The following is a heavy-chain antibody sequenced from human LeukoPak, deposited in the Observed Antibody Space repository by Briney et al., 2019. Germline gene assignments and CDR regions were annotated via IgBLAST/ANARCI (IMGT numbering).Heavy chain of an antibody. J-gene: IGHJ4*02. CDR2: ISYDGSNK. V-gene: IGHV3-30-3*01. CDR3: ASEPQGYYYDSSGYFLY. D-gene: IGHD3-22*01. Sequence: PGGSLRLSCAASGFTFSSYAMSWVRQAPGKGLEWVAVISYDGSNKYYADSVKGRFTISRDNSKNTLYLQMNSLRAEDTAVYYCASEPQGYYYDSSGYFLYWGQGTLVTVSS. CDR1: GFTFSSYA.